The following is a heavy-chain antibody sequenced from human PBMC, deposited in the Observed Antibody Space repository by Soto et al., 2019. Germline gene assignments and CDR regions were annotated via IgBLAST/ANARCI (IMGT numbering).Heavy chain of an antibody. D-gene: IGHD2-2*01. CDR1: GGTFSSYT. CDR2: IIPILGIA. V-gene: IGHV1-69*08. J-gene: IGHJ5*02. CDR3: ARDRVVVPANLSKPPGSRTSGWFDP. Sequence: QVQLVQSGAEVKKPGSSVKVSCKASGGTFSSYTISWVRQAPGQGLEWMGRIIPILGIANYAQKFQGRVTITADKSTSTAYMELSSLRSEDTAVYYCARDRVVVPANLSKPPGSRTSGWFDPWGQGTLVTVSS.